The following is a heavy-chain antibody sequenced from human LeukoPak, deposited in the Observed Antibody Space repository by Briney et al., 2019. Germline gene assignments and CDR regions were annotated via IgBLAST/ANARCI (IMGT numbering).Heavy chain of an antibody. CDR1: GFTFSSYA. CDR2: ITGSGDDT. CDR3: AKQATEYYDSSNYFSDY. J-gene: IGHJ4*02. V-gene: IGHV3-23*01. D-gene: IGHD3-22*01. Sequence: GGSLRLSCVASGFTFSSYAMGWVRQAPGKGLEWVSIITGSGDDTYYADSVKGRFTISRDNSKNKLFLQMNSLRAEDTAVYYCAKQATEYYDSSNYFSDYWGQGTLVTVSS.